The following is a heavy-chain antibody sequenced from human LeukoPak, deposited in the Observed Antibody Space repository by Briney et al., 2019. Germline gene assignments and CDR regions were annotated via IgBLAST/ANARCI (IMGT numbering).Heavy chain of an antibody. CDR3: ARDMYDYVWGSYRRAPLGY. CDR1: GFTFSSYA. Sequence: PGGSLRLSCAASGFTFSSYAMHWVRQAPGKGLEWVAVISYDGSNKYYAGSVKGRFTISRDNSKNTLYLQMNSLRAEDTAVYYCARDMYDYVWGSYRRAPLGYWGQGTLVTVSS. J-gene: IGHJ4*02. V-gene: IGHV3-30*01. D-gene: IGHD3-16*02. CDR2: ISYDGSNK.